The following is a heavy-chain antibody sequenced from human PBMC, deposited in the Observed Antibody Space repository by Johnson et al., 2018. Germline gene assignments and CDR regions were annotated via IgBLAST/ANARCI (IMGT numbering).Heavy chain of an antibody. Sequence: QVQLQESGGGLVQPGGSLRLSCAASGFTFSDYYMSWIRQAPGKGLEWVSYISSSGSTIYYADSVKGRFTISRDNAKNSLYLEMNSLRAEDTAVYYCARDNRYDYGSSAYYFGGYFQHWGQGTLVTVSS. CDR3: ARDNRYDYGSSAYYFGGYFQH. CDR1: GFTFSDYY. CDR2: ISSSGSTI. D-gene: IGHD3-22*01. V-gene: IGHV3-11*04. J-gene: IGHJ1*01.